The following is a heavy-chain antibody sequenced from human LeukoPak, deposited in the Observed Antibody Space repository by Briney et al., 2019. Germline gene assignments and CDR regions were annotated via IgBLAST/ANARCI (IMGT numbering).Heavy chain of an antibody. V-gene: IGHV3-21*01. CDR2: ISSSSSYI. CDR3: ARDVVATWYFDL. CDR1: GFTFGSYS. D-gene: IGHD3-22*01. Sequence: GGSLRLSCAASGFTFGSYSMNWVRQAPGKGLEWVSSISSSSSYIYYADSVKGRFTISRDNAKNSLYLQMNSLRAEDTAVYYCARDVVATWYFDLWGRGTLVTVSS. J-gene: IGHJ2*01.